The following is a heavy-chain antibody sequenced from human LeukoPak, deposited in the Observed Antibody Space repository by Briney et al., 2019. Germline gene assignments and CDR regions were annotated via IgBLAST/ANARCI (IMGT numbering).Heavy chain of an antibody. CDR2: IYYSGST. CDR3: ARDPVDQPYWFFDL. CDR1: GGSISGSY. J-gene: IGHJ2*01. D-gene: IGHD2-2*01. V-gene: IGHV4-59*01. Sequence: SETLSLTCTVSGGSISGSYWNWIRQPPGKGLEWIGYIYYSGSTNYNPSLKSRVTISVDTSKKQFSLKLSSVTAADTAVYYCARDPVDQPYWFFDLWGRGTLVTVSS.